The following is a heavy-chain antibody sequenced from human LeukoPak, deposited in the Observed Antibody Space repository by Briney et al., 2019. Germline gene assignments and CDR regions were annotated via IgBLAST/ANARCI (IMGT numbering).Heavy chain of an antibody. CDR2: ISSSGSTI. Sequence: GGSLRLSCAASGFTFSDYYVSWIRQAPGKGLEWVSYISSSGSTIYYADSVKGRFTISRDNAKNSLYLQMNSLRAEDTAVYYCASLVEPYGYYMDVWGKGTTVTVSS. J-gene: IGHJ6*03. V-gene: IGHV3-11*01. CDR1: GFTFSDYY. D-gene: IGHD2-21*01. CDR3: ASLVEPYGYYMDV.